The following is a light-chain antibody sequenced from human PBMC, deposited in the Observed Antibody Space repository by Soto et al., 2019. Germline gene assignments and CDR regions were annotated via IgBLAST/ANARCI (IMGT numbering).Light chain of an antibody. J-gene: IGKJ2*01. CDR3: QQSYSTPP. Sequence: DIQMTQSPSSLSASVGDRVTITCRASQSISSYLNWYQQKPGKAPNLLIYAASSLQSGVPSRFTGSRSGTDFTLTNSSLQPEDFATYYCQQSYSTPPFGQGTKLEIK. V-gene: IGKV1-39*01. CDR1: QSISSY. CDR2: AAS.